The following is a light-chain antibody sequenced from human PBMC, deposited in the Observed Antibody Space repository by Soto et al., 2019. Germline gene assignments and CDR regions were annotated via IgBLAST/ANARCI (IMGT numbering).Light chain of an antibody. Sequence: EIVMTQSPATLSVSPGETATLSCRASQSVSGDLAWYQQKPGQSPRLLIYSASTRATGIPARFSGSGFGTEFSLIISSLQSEDFALYFCLQYDSWPRTFGQGTKVDIK. CDR1: QSVSGD. CDR3: LQYDSWPRT. V-gene: IGKV3-15*01. J-gene: IGKJ1*01. CDR2: SAS.